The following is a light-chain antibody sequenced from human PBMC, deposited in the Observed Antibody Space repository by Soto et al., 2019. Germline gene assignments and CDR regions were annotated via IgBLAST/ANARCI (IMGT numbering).Light chain of an antibody. J-gene: IGKJ5*01. Sequence: EIVLTQSPGTLSLSPGERATLSCRASQSVSSNYLAWYQQKPGQAPRLVIRGASSRATGIPDRFSGSGSGTDFTLTISRLEPEDFAVYYCQQYGSSPTFGQGTRLEIK. CDR3: QQYGSSPT. CDR2: GAS. V-gene: IGKV3-20*01. CDR1: QSVSSNY.